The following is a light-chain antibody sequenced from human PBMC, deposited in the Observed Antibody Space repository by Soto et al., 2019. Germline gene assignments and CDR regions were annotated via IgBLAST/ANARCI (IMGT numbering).Light chain of an antibody. Sequence: QSALTQPPSASGSPGQSVTISCTGTSSDVGGYNYVSWYQQHPGKAPKLMIYEVSKRPSGVPDRFSGSKSGNTASLTVSGLQAEDEADYYCNSYAGSNVYVFGTGTKLPS. V-gene: IGLV2-8*01. CDR2: EVS. CDR1: SSDVGGYNY. J-gene: IGLJ1*01. CDR3: NSYAGSNVYV.